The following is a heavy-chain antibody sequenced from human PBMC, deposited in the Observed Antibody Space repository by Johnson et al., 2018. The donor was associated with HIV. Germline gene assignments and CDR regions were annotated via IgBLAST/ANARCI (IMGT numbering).Heavy chain of an antibody. V-gene: IGHV3-23*04. CDR3: TTDTLIYYVNYLSLV. Sequence: VQLVESGGGVVQPGRSLRLSCAASGFTFSSYAMSWVRQAPGKGLEWVSAISGSGGSTYYADSVKVRFTISRDNSKNPLYLQMNSLRAEDTAVYYCTTDTLIYYVNYLSLVCVQWTMVTVSS. CDR2: ISGSGGST. CDR1: GFTFSSYA. J-gene: IGHJ3*01. D-gene: IGHD1-7*01.